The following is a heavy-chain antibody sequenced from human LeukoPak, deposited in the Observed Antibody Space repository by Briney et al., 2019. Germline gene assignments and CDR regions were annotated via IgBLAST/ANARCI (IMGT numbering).Heavy chain of an antibody. J-gene: IGHJ4*02. V-gene: IGHV3-7*01. CDR2: IKQDGSEK. D-gene: IGHD1-26*01. CDR3: ARVRGTYSLDC. CDR1: GFNLSNYW. Sequence: PGGSLRLSCVASGFNLSNYWMSWVRQGPGKGLEWVANIKQDGSEKKYVDSVEGRFTISRDNAKNSLYLEMNSLRVEDTAVYYCARVRGTYSLDCWGQGTLVTVSS.